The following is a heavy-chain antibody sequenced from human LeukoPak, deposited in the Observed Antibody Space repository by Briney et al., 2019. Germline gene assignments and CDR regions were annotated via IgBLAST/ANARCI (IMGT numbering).Heavy chain of an antibody. CDR2: TRSKAYSYTT. CDR3: TRGPVTAREFHD. CDR1: GFILSDHY. J-gene: IGHJ4*02. D-gene: IGHD4-17*01. Sequence: PGGSLRLSCAASGFILSDHYMDWVRQAPGKGLEWVARTRSKAYSYTTEYAASVKDRFTISRDGSKNSVYLQMNSLNTEDTAVYYCTRGPVTAREFHDWGQGTLVTVSS. V-gene: IGHV3-72*01.